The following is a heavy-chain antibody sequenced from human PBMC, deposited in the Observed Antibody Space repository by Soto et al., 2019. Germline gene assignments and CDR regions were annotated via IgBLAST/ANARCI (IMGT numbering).Heavy chain of an antibody. CDR3: TRGPRSTSTGTGAF. CDR1: GVPFSLYW. J-gene: IGHJ4*02. CDR2: INDDGIST. V-gene: IGHV3-74*01. D-gene: IGHD1-1*01. Sequence: GGPLRFSCAASGVPFSLYWMHLVRQVPGNAPEGPSRINDDGISTNYADSVKGRFTISRDNATNTLYLQMNALRVEDTAVYSCTRGPRSTSTGTGAFWGQGTLVTVSS.